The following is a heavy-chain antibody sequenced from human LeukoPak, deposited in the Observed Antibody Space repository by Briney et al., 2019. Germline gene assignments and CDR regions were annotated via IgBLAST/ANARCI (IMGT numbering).Heavy chain of an antibody. V-gene: IGHV1-69*05. CDR3: ARVIVGATKYCDY. CDR2: IIPIFGTA. J-gene: IGHJ4*02. D-gene: IGHD1-26*01. CDR1: GGTFSSYA. Sequence: SVKVSCKASGGTFSSYAISWVRQAPGQGLEWMGGIIPIFGTANYAQKFQGRVTITTDESTSTAYMELSSLRSEDTAVYYCARVIVGATKYCDYWGQGTLVTVSP.